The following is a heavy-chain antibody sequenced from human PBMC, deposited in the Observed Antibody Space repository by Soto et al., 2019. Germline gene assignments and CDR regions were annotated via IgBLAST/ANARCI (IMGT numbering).Heavy chain of an antibody. CDR2: ISTYNGDT. V-gene: IGHV1-18*01. D-gene: IGHD4-17*01. J-gene: IGHJ4*02. Sequence: ASVKVSCKASGYPFTSYVSDWVRQAPGQGLEWMGWISTYNGDTNYAQNLQGRVTMTTDTSTRTAHMELRSLRSDDTAVYYCARESVRVSLNGGRQFDYWGQGTLVPVSP. CDR1: GYPFTSYV. CDR3: ARESVRVSLNGGRQFDY.